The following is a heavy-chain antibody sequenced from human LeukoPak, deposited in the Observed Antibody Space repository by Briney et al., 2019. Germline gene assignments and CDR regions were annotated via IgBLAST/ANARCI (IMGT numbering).Heavy chain of an antibody. V-gene: IGHV4-59*01. CDR1: GGSISTYY. J-gene: IGHJ4*02. CDR3: ARAGDYYSSGSYLGY. Sequence: PSETLSLTCTVSGGSISTYYWSWIRQPPGKGLEWIGYIYYRGSANYNPPLKSRLTISVDTSKNQLSLKLTSVTAADTAMYYCARAGDYYSSGSYLGYWGQGTLVAVSS. CDR2: IYYRGSA. D-gene: IGHD3-10*01.